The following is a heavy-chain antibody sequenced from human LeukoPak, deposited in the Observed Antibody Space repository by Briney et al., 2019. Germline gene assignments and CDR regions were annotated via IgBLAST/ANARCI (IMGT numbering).Heavy chain of an antibody. J-gene: IGHJ4*02. V-gene: IGHV4-4*07. CDR2: ICTRGSA. D-gene: IGHD2-21*01. CDR1: GDSISSDC. Sequence: SETLSLTCTVSGDSISSDCWSWIRQPAGKGLEWIGRICTRGSANYNPSLRSRVTMSVETSNNHFSLRLTSVTAADTAVYYCVRNERSGDIRGFAPRFDCGGQGTLDTVSS. CDR3: VRNERSGDIRGFAPRFDC.